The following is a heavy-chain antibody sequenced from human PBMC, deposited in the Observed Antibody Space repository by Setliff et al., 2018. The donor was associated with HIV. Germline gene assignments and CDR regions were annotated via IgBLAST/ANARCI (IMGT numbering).Heavy chain of an antibody. CDR2: IDHSGRS. CDR1: GGSFSDDY. CDR3: ARGRDYTGSWFRPFYLDF. D-gene: IGHD3-3*01. V-gene: IGHV4-34*01. J-gene: IGHJ4*01. Sequence: PSETLSLTCAVYGGSFSDDYWSWIRQPPGRGMEWIGEIDHSGRSNYNPSLKSRVLMAIDASKSQISLNLTSISAADTAIYYCARGRDYTGSWFRPFYLDFWGHGNLVTV.